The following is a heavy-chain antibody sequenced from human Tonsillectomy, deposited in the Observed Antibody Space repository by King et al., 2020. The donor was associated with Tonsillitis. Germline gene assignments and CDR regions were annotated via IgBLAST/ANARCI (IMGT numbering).Heavy chain of an antibody. D-gene: IGHD3-10*01. CDR1: GFTFSSFA. CDR3: AGDSNKGVTMVRGALGY. V-gene: IGHV3-30-3*01. J-gene: IGHJ4*02. CDR2: ISYDGSNK. Sequence: VQLVESGGGVVQPGRSLRLSCAASGFTFSSFAMHWVRQAPGTGLEWVAVISYDGSNKYYADSMKGRFSISRDNSNNTLYLQMNSLRAEDTAVYYCAGDSNKGVTMVRGALGYWGQGTLVTVSS.